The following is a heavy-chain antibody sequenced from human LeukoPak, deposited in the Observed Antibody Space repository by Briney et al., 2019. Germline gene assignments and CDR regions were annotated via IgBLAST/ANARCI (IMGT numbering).Heavy chain of an antibody. V-gene: IGHV3-23*01. CDR2: ISGSGGST. CDR1: GFTFSSYA. J-gene: IGHJ3*02. D-gene: IGHD2-15*01. CDR3: AKVMWDIVVVVAAVLSAFDI. Sequence: GGSLRLSCAASGFTFSSYAMSWVRQAPGKGLERVSAISGSGGSTYYADSVKGRFTISRDNSKNTLYLQMNSLRAEDTAVYYCAKVMWDIVVVVAAVLSAFDIWGQGTMVTVSS.